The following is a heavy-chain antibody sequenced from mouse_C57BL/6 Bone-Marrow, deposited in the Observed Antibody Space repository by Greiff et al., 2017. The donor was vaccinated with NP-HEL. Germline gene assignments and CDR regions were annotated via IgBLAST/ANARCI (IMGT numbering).Heavy chain of an antibody. CDR2: IDPSDSET. CDR3: ARGTTVVFDY. Sequence: QVQLQQPGAELVRPGSSVKLSCKASGYTFTSYWMHWVKQRPIQGLEWIGNIDPSDSETHYNQKFKDKATLTVDKSSSTAYMQLSSLPSEDSAVYYCARGTTVVFDYWGQGTTLTVSS. V-gene: IGHV1-52*01. CDR1: GYTFTSYW. D-gene: IGHD1-1*01. J-gene: IGHJ2*01.